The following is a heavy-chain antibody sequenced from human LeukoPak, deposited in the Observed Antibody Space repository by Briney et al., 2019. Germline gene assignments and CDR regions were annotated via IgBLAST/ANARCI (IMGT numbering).Heavy chain of an antibody. CDR3: AREDHSSNY. CDR1: GYSFTSYW. V-gene: IGHV1-18*04. CDR2: ISAYNGNT. J-gene: IGHJ4*02. D-gene: IGHD2-21*01. Sequence: GESLKISCKGSGYSFTSYWISWVRQAPGQGLEWMGWISAYNGNTNYAQKLQGRVTMTTDTSTSTAYMELRSLRSDDTAVYYCAREDHSSNYWGQGTLVTVSS.